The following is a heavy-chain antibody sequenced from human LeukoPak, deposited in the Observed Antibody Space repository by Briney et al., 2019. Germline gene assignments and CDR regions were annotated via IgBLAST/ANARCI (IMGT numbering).Heavy chain of an antibody. D-gene: IGHD6-19*01. Sequence: ASVKVSCKASGYTFTSYDINWGRQATGQGLEWMGWMNPNSGNTGYAQKFQGRVTMTRNTSISTAYMELSSLRSEDTAVYYCARMPVPGIAVAGTNYWGQGTLVTVSS. V-gene: IGHV1-8*01. CDR3: ARMPVPGIAVAGTNY. CDR2: MNPNSGNT. CDR1: GYTFTSYD. J-gene: IGHJ4*02.